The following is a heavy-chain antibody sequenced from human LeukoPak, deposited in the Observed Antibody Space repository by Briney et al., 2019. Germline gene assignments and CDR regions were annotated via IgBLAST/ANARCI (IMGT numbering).Heavy chain of an antibody. D-gene: IGHD4-17*01. V-gene: IGHV3-30*02. CDR1: GFTFSNYG. J-gene: IGHJ4*02. Sequence: PGGSLRLSCAASGFTFSNYGMNWIRQAPGKGLEWVTFIRHDGGNKYYADSVKGRFTISRDNAKNTLYLQMHSLRAEDTAVYYCARDEPTVTTGPPVGSWGQGTLVTVSS. CDR3: ARDEPTVTTGPPVGS. CDR2: IRHDGGNK.